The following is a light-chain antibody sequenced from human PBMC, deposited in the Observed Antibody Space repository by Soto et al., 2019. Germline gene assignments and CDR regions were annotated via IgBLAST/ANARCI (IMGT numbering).Light chain of an antibody. CDR2: DAS. CDR1: QTVSKNY. V-gene: IGKV3-20*01. J-gene: IGKJ1*01. CDR3: QQCATAPLT. Sequence: EIVLTQSPGTLSLSPGERATLSCRASQTVSKNYLAWYQHKPGQPPRLLIYDASDRATGVPDRFSGSGSGTDFTLTISSLEPEDSAVYYLQQCATAPLTFGQGTKVEIK.